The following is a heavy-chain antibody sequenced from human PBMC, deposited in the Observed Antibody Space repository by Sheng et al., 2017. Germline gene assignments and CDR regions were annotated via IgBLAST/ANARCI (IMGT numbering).Heavy chain of an antibody. Sequence: QVQLVQSGAEVKKPGSSVKVSCKASGGTFSSYTISWVRQAPGQGLEWMGRIIPILGIANYAQKFQGRVTITADKSTSTAYMELSSLRSEDTAVYYCARDRHDILTGDYYYYYMDVWGKGTTVTVSS. CDR2: IIPILGIA. D-gene: IGHD3-9*01. CDR1: GGTFSSYT. V-gene: IGHV1-69*08. CDR3: ARDRHDILTGDYYYYYMDV. J-gene: IGHJ6*03.